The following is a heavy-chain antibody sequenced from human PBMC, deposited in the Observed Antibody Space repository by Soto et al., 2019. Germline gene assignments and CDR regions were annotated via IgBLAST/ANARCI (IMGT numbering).Heavy chain of an antibody. V-gene: IGHV1-69*08. CDR2: IIPILGIA. J-gene: IGHJ4*02. Sequence: QVQLVQSGAEVKKPGSSVKVSCKASGGTFSSYTISWVRQAPGQGLEWMGRIIPILGIANYAPKFQGRVTITEDKSKSTAYMELSSLRSEDTAVYYCAREERAAAGTGGDYWGQGTLVTVSS. CDR1: GGTFSSYT. CDR3: AREERAAAGTGGDY. D-gene: IGHD6-13*01.